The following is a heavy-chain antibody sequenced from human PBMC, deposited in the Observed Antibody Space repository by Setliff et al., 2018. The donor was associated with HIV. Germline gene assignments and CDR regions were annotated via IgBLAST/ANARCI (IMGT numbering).Heavy chain of an antibody. J-gene: IGHJ4*02. CDR2: ISPYNDNT. CDR1: GYAFTSYG. V-gene: IGHV1-18*01. D-gene: IGHD4-17*01. CDR3: ARQDGTTVLSKDFDY. Sequence: ASVKVSCKASGYAFTSYGISWVRQAPGQGLEWVAWISPYNDNTNYAQKLQGRVTMTTDTSTSTAYMELRSLRSDDTAVYYCARQDGTTVLSKDFDYWGQGTLVTVSS.